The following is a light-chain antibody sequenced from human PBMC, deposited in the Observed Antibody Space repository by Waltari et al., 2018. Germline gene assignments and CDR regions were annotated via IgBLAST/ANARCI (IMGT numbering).Light chain of an antibody. J-gene: IGKJ3*01. V-gene: IGKV3-20*01. Sequence: EIVLTQSPGTLSLSPGERATLSCRASESVKGNYLVWYQQKPGQAPRVLIYGSANRATGIPDRFSGSGSGRDFTLTISRLEPEDFAMYYCQHYDGSPYTFGPGTKLEIK. CDR3: QHYDGSPYT. CDR2: GSA. CDR1: ESVKGNY.